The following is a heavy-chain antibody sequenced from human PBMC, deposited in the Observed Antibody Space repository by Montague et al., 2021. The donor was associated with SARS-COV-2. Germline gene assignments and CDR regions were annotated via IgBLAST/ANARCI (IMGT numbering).Heavy chain of an antibody. CDR2: ISHSGSA. CDR1: GGSFSGYN. J-gene: IGHJ4*02. V-gene: IGHV4-34*01. CDR3: TRGASDY. Sequence: SETLSLTCAVYGGSFSGYNWTWIRQSPGKGLEWIGQISHSGSANYNPSLRSRVTISVGTAKNQFSLKLTSVTAADTAVYYCTRGASDYWGQGALVTVSS. D-gene: IGHD3-16*01.